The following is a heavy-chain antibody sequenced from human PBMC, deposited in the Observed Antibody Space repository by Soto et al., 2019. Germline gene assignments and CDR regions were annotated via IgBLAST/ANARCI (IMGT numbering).Heavy chain of an antibody. Sequence: HVQLQESGPGLVKPSETLSLTCAVFGGSISSDCWSWIRQPPGKGLEWIGYIHQSGNANYNPSLKSRLSISVDTSKNEFSLRLSSVTASDTAFYYCAKYDFLPGVHDVFDIWGQGTLVTVSS. CDR1: GGSISSDC. D-gene: IGHD3-9*01. CDR3: AKYDFLPGVHDVFDI. V-gene: IGHV4-4*09. J-gene: IGHJ3*02. CDR2: IHQSGNA.